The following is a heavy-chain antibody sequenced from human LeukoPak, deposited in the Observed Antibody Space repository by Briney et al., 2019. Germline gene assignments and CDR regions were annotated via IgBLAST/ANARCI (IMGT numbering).Heavy chain of an antibody. D-gene: IGHD6-6*01. CDR1: GGSVRRYY. V-gene: IGHV4-59*02. CDR3: ASAGIVTLVPGWFDP. CDR2: SEST. Sequence: SETLSLTCSVSGGSVRRYYWSWIRQPPGKGLEWIGYSESTNYNPSLKSRVTISVDTSKNQLSLKLSSVTAADTAVYYCASAGIVTLVPGWFDPWGQGTLVTVSS. J-gene: IGHJ5*02.